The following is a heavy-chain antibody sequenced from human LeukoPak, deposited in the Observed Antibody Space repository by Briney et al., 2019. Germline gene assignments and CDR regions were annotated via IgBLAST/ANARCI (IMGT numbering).Heavy chain of an antibody. CDR1: GGSISSGGYY. J-gene: IGHJ4*02. Sequence: TLSLTCTASGGSISSGGYYWSWIRQPPGKGLEWIGYIYHSGSTYYNPPLKSRVTISVDRSKNQFSLKLSSVTAADTAVYYCASGDSNYEGVDYWGQGTLVTVSS. V-gene: IGHV4-30-2*01. CDR3: ASGDSNYEGVDY. D-gene: IGHD4-11*01. CDR2: IYHSGST.